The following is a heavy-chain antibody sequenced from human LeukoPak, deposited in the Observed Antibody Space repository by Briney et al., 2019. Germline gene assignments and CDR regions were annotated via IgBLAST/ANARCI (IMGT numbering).Heavy chain of an antibody. V-gene: IGHV3-23*01. J-gene: IGHJ4*02. CDR1: GFSFNNNA. CDR3: ARERGSTNSYPLPIDN. CDR2: ILGGGGAT. Sequence: GGSLRLSCAASGFSFNNNAMDWVRQAPGKGLEWVSGILGGGGATYYADSVKGRFTISRDNSMNTVYLQMTSLAAEDTAVYYCARERGSTNSYPLPIDNWGQGTLVTVSS. D-gene: IGHD6-13*01.